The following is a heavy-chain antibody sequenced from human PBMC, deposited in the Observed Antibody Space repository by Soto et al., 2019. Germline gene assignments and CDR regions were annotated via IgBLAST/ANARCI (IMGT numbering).Heavy chain of an antibody. CDR3: TTDGLWSWDCSSTSCYS. D-gene: IGHD2-2*01. CDR2: IKSKTDGGTT. Sequence: EVQLVESGGGLVKPGGSLRLSCAASGFTFSNAWMNWVRQAPGKGLEWVGRIKSKTDGGTTDYAAPVKGRFTXXXDDSXXXXXXXXXXXXXXXTAVYYCTTDGLWSWDCSSTSCYSWGQGTLVTVSS. V-gene: IGHV3-15*07. CDR1: GFTFSNAW. J-gene: IGHJ5*02.